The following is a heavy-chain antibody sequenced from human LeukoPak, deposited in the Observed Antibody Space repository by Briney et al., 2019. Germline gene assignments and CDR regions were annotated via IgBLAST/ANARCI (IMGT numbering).Heavy chain of an antibody. CDR3: TRVLAILGATGPPDY. D-gene: IGHD1-26*01. Sequence: GVLRLSCTTSGFTFGDYAMSWVRQAPGKGLECVGFIRSKTYGGTTEYAASVKGRITISRDDSKSIAYLQMNSLKIEDTAVYYCTRVLAILGATGPPDYWGQGTLVTVSS. V-gene: IGHV3-49*04. J-gene: IGHJ4*02. CDR2: IRSKTYGGTT. CDR1: GFTFGDYA.